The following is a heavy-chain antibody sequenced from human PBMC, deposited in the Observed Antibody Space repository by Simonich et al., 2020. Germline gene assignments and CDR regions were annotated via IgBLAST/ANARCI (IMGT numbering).Heavy chain of an antibody. V-gene: IGHV3-48*03. J-gene: IGHJ6*02. Sequence: EVQLVESGGGLVQPGGSLRLSCAASGCTFSSYEMNWVSQAPGKGLEWVSYISCSGSTIYYADSVKGRFTISRDNAKNALYRQMNGLKAEDTAVYYCARDFRLQLVEIGTYYYYGMDVWGQGTTVTVSS. CDR2: ISCSGSTI. CDR3: ARDFRLQLVEIGTYYYYGMDV. D-gene: IGHD6-6*01. CDR1: GCTFSSYE.